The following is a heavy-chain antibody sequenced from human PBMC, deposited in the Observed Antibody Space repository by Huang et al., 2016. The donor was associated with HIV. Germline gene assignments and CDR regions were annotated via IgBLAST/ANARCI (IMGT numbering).Heavy chain of an antibody. J-gene: IGHJ6*03. CDR1: GASFGSYF. CDR2: IMSGGPS. CDR3: ARLPTPSYYDTWSLSSVEEDFFYFNMDL. D-gene: IGHD3-3*01. Sequence: QVRLEQWGEGVVKPSETLSLTCAVYGASFGSYFWSWIRQSPVKGLQWIGEIMSGGPSNYSPVFQSRVIMSVDTPKNQFSLSLRTMTAADAAIYYCARLPTPSYYDTWSLSSVEEDFFYFNMDLWGQGTPVIVSS. V-gene: IGHV4-34*12.